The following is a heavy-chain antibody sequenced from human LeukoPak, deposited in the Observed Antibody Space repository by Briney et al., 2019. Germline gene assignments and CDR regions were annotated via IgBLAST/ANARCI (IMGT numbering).Heavy chain of an antibody. J-gene: IGHJ3*02. V-gene: IGHV1-46*01. Sequence: GASVKVSCKASGYTFTSYYMHWVQQAPGQGLEWMGIINPSGGSTSYAQKFQGRVTMTRDTSTSTVYMELSSLRSEDTAVYYCASPHLGGDAFDIWGQGTMVTVSS. CDR2: INPSGGST. CDR3: ASPHLGGDAFDI. D-gene: IGHD3-16*01. CDR1: GYTFTSYY.